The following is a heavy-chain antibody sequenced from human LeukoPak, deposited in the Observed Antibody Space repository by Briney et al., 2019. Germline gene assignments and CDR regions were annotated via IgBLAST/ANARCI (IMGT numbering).Heavy chain of an antibody. J-gene: IGHJ4*02. V-gene: IGHV1-18*01. CDR2: INVYNGNR. D-gene: IGHD3-22*01. Sequence: ASVKVSCKASGYTFTSYAMNWVRQAPGQGLEWMGWINVYNGNRNYAQNFQDRVTMTTDTSTSTAYMELRSLRSDDTALYYCARNYDRRPFDYWGQGTLVTVSS. CDR1: GYTFTSYA. CDR3: ARNYDRRPFDY.